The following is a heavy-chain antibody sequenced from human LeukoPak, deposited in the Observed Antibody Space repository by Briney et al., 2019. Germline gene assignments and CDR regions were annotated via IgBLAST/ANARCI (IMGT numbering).Heavy chain of an antibody. CDR2: MNPNSGNT. CDR1: GYTFTSYD. CDR3: ARGRGVATKRDWFDP. D-gene: IGHD5-12*01. Sequence: ASVKVSCKASGYTFTSYDINWVRQAIGQGLEWMGWMNPNSGNTGYAQKFQGRVTMTRNTSISTAYMELSSLRSEDTAVYYCARGRGVATKRDWFDPWGQGTLVTVSS. V-gene: IGHV1-8*01. J-gene: IGHJ5*02.